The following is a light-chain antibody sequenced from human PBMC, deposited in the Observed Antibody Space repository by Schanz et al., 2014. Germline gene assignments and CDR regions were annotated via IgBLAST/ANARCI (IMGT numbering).Light chain of an antibody. CDR3: QQRGIWPYT. Sequence: EIVLPQSPATLSLSPGERATLSCRASQSVSSFLAWYQQKPGQAPRLLIYDASNRATGIPARFSGSGSGTDFTLTISGLEPEDFAVYYCQQRGIWPYTFGPGTKLEIK. CDR1: QSVSSF. V-gene: IGKV3-11*01. J-gene: IGKJ2*01. CDR2: DAS.